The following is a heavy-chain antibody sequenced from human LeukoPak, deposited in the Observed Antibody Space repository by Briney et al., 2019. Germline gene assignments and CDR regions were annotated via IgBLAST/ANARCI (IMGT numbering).Heavy chain of an antibody. V-gene: IGHV1-69*01. CDR1: GGTFSSYA. D-gene: IGHD3-10*01. CDR2: IIPIFGTA. J-gene: IGHJ3*02. Sequence: ASVKVSCKASGGTFSSYAISWVRQAPGQGLEWVGGIIPIFGTANYAQKFQGRVTITADESTSTAYMGLSSLRSEDTAVYYCARGPTGLGDAFDIWGQGTMVTVSS. CDR3: ARGPTGLGDAFDI.